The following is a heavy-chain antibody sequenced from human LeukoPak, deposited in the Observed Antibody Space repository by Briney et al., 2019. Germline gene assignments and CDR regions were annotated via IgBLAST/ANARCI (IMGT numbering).Heavy chain of an antibody. CDR2: ITGSGGTT. CDR3: ARAYGSSGYYQLPIDY. D-gene: IGHD3-22*01. V-gene: IGHV3-23*01. CDR1: GFTFSSYA. Sequence: GGSLRLSCAASGFTFSSYAMSWVRQAPGKGLEWVSSITGSGGTTHHADSVKGRFTISRDNSKNTLFLQMNSLRVEDTALYYCARAYGSSGYYQLPIDYWGQGTLVTVSS. J-gene: IGHJ4*02.